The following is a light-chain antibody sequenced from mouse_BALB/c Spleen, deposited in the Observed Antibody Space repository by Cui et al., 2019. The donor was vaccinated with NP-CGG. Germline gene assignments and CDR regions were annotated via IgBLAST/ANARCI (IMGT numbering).Light chain of an antibody. CDR3: ALWYTNHWV. CDR1: TGAVTTSNY. CDR2: GTN. J-gene: IGLJ1*01. V-gene: IGLV1*01. Sequence: QAVVTQKSVLTTLPGETVTLTCRSSTGAVTTSNYANWVQEKPDHLFTGLIGGTNNRAPGVPARFSGSLIGDKAALTITGAQTEDEAIYFCALWYTNHWVFGGGTKLTVL.